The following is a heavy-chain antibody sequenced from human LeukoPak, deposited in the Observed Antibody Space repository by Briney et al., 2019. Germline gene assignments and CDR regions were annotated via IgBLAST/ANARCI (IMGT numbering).Heavy chain of an antibody. D-gene: IGHD2-15*01. CDR3: ARGGWSLDY. J-gene: IGHJ4*02. Sequence: SETLSLTCTVSGGSMSTFYRSWIRQPPGKGLEWIGYIYYSGNTNYNPSLKSRVTISVDTSENQFSLKLSSVTAADTAVYYCARGGWSLDYWGQGTLVTVSS. CDR1: GGSMSTFY. V-gene: IGHV4-59*01. CDR2: IYYSGNT.